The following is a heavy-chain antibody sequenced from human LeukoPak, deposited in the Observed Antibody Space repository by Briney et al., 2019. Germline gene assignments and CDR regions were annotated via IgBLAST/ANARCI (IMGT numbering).Heavy chain of an antibody. V-gene: IGHV3-21*01. Sequence: GGSLRLSCAASGFTFSSYSMNWVRQAPGKGLEWVSSISSSSSYIYYADSVKGRFTISRDNAKNSLYLQMNSLRAEDTAVYYCARLPSGDQGGYHDYWGQGTLITVSS. J-gene: IGHJ4*02. CDR2: ISSSSSYI. D-gene: IGHD1-26*01. CDR3: ARLPSGDQGGYHDY. CDR1: GFTFSSYS.